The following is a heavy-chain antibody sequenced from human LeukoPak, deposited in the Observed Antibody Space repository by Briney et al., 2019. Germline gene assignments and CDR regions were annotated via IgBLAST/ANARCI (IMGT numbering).Heavy chain of an antibody. Sequence: PGGSLRLSCAASGFTVSSNYMSWVRQAPGKGLEWVSVIYSGGSTYYADSVKGRFTISRDNSKSTLYLQMNSLRAEDTAVYYCARGRLYYYGSGSQKSNWVYWGQGTLVTVSS. CDR2: IYSGGST. D-gene: IGHD3-10*01. V-gene: IGHV3-53*05. CDR1: GFTVSSNY. J-gene: IGHJ4*02. CDR3: ARGRLYYYGSGSQKSNWVY.